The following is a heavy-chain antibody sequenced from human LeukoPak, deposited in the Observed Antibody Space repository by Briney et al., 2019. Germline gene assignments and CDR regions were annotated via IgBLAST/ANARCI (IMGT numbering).Heavy chain of an antibody. Sequence: SETLSLTCAVYGGSFSGYYWSWIRQPPGKGLEWIGEIKHSGSTNYNPSLKSRVTISVDTSKNQFSLKLSSVTAADTAVYYCARVMITMVRGVIIIGGSGWFDPWGQGTLVTVSS. CDR3: ARVMITMVRGVIIIGGSGWFDP. CDR1: GGSFSGYY. J-gene: IGHJ5*02. D-gene: IGHD3-10*01. V-gene: IGHV4-34*01. CDR2: IKHSGST.